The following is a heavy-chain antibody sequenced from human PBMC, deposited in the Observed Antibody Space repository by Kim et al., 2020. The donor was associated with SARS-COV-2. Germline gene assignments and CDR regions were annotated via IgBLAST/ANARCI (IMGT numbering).Heavy chain of an antibody. J-gene: IGHJ4*02. CDR1: GFTFSSYE. CDR3: ARESSSALVDTAMVPFDY. V-gene: IGHV3-48*03. CDR2: ISSSGSTI. D-gene: IGHD5-18*01. Sequence: GGSLRLSCAASGFTFSSYEMNWVRQAPGKGLEWVSYISSSGSTIYYADSVKGRFTISRDNAKNSLYLQMNSLRAEDTAVYYCARESSSALVDTAMVPFDYWGQGTLVTVSS.